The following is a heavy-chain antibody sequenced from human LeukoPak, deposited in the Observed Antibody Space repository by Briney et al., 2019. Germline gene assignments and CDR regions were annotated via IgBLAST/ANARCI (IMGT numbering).Heavy chain of an antibody. D-gene: IGHD2-15*01. CDR3: AAQPCSVGRCYLDY. CDR1: GFTFGSYG. J-gene: IGHJ4*02. CDR2: ISYHGRDT. V-gene: IGHV3-30*03. Sequence: GGSLRLSCVASGFTFGSYGMSWARQAPGKGLEWVAVISYHGRDTYYADSVKGRFTISRDNSKNTLYLQLNSLGAEDTAVYYCAAQPCSVGRCYLDYWGQGTLVTVSS.